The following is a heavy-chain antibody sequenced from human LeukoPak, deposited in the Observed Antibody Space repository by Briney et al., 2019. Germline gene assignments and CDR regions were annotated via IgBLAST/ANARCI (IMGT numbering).Heavy chain of an antibody. CDR3: ARAAGRSYDILTGYLY. D-gene: IGHD3-9*01. J-gene: IGHJ4*02. V-gene: IGHV3-21*01. CDR1: GFTFSSYS. CDR2: ISSSSSYI. Sequence: GGSLRLSCAASGFTFSSYSMNWVRQAPGKGLEWVSSISSSSSYIYYADSVEGRFTISRDNAKNSLYLQMNSLRAEDTAVYYCARAAGRSYDILTGYLYWGQGTLVTVSS.